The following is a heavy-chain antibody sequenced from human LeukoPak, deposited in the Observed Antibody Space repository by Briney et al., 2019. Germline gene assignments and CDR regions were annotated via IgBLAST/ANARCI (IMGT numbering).Heavy chain of an antibody. Sequence: PSETLSLTCAVYGGSFSGYYWSWIRQPPGKGLEWIGTIYYGGNTYYNPSLKSRVTISVDTSKNQFSLKLRSVTVADTAVYYCARELPAASYGMDVWGQGTTVTVSS. D-gene: IGHD2-2*01. CDR1: GGSFSGYY. V-gene: IGHV4-34*01. CDR2: IYYGGNT. CDR3: ARELPAASYGMDV. J-gene: IGHJ6*02.